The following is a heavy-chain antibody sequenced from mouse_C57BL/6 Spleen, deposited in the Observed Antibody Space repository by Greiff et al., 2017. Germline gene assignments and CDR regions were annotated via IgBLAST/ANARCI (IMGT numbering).Heavy chain of an antibody. CDR3: AIYYCGSLDY. D-gene: IGHD1-1*01. J-gene: IGHJ2*01. CDR2: IRNNANGYTT. CDR1: GFTFTDYY. Sequence: EVKLVEPGGGLVQPGGSLSLSCAASGFTFTDYYMSWVRQPPGKALEWLGFIRNNANGYTTEYSASVKGRFTISRDNSQSILNLQMNALKAEAGATYSCAIYYCGSLDYWGQGTTLTVSS. V-gene: IGHV7-3*01.